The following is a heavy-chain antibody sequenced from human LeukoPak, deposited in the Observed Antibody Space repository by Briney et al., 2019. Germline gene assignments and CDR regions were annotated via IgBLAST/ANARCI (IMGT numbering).Heavy chain of an antibody. J-gene: IGHJ5*02. Sequence: SQTLSLTCAVSGGSISSGGYSWSWIRQPPGKGLEWIGYIYYSGSTYYNPSLKSRVTISVDTSKNQFSLKLSSVTAADTAVYYCARAAIGYPFDPWGQGTLVTVSS. V-gene: IGHV4-30-4*07. CDR3: ARAAIGYPFDP. CDR1: GGSISSGGYS. D-gene: IGHD1-1*01. CDR2: IYYSGST.